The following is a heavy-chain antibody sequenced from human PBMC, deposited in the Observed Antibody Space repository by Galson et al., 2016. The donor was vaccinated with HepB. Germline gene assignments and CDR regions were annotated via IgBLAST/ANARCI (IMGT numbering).Heavy chain of an antibody. V-gene: IGHV4-39*01. CDR2: MYYSGST. Sequence: SETLSLTCTVSGGSISSTDWWSWVRQPPGKGLEWIGSMYYSGSTNYNPSLKSRVTISVDTAKNQFSLKLKSVTAADAAVYYCARHPPSGYYYYGLDVWGQGTTVTVSS. CDR3: ARHPPSGYYYYGLDV. CDR1: GGSISSTDW. D-gene: IGHD1-26*01. J-gene: IGHJ6*02.